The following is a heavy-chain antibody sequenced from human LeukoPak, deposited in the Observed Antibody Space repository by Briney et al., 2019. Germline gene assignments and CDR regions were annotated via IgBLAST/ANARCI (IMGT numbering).Heavy chain of an antibody. CDR2: ISYDGSIK. J-gene: IGHJ4*02. V-gene: IGHV3-30*04. CDR3: ARALGYCSSTSCPLDY. D-gene: IGHD2-2*01. CDR1: GFTFSSYA. Sequence: PGRSLRLSCAASGFTFSSYAMHWVRQAPGKGLEWVAVISYDGSIKYYADSVKGRFTISRDNSKNTLYLQMNSLRAEDTAVYYCARALGYCSSTSCPLDYWGQGTLVTVSS.